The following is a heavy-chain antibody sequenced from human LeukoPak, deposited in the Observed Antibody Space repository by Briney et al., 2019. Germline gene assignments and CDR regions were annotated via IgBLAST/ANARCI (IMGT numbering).Heavy chain of an antibody. Sequence: TLSLTCAVSGDSISSDSWWTWVRQPPGKALEWLALIYWNDDKRYSPSLKSRLTITKDTSKNQVVLTMTNMDPVDTATYYCAHRLKYRERLDAFDIWGQGTMVTVSS. CDR2: IYWNDDK. CDR1: GDSISSDSW. J-gene: IGHJ3*02. V-gene: IGHV2-5*01. D-gene: IGHD1-1*01. CDR3: AHRLKYRERLDAFDI.